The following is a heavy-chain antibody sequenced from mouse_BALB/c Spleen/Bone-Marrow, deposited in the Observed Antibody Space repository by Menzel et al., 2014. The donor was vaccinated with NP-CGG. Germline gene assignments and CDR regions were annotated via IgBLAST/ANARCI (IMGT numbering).Heavy chain of an antibody. V-gene: IGHV1-69*02. CDR3: TRVRGYGSRAWFAY. Sequence: QVQLQQSGPELVRPGASVKLSCKSSGYTFTSYWINWVKQRPGQGLEWIGNTYPSDSYTNYNQKFKDKATLTVDKSSSTAYMQLSSPTSEDSAVYYCTRVRGYGSRAWFAYWGPGTLVTVSA. J-gene: IGHJ3*01. CDR2: TYPSDSYT. CDR1: GYTFTSYW. D-gene: IGHD1-1*01.